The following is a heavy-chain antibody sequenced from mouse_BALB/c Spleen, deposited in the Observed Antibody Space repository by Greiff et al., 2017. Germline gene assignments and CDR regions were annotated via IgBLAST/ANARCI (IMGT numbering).Heavy chain of an antibody. CDR1: GYTFTEYT. D-gene: IGHD1-1*01. J-gene: IGHJ1*01. V-gene: IGHV1-18*01. CDR2: INPNNGGT. Sequence: EVQRVESGPELVKPGASVKISCKTSGYTFTEYTMHWVKQSHGKSLEWIGGINPNNGGTSYNQKFKGKATLTVDKSSSTAYMELRSLTSEDSAVYYCARAPEAYYYGSNWYFDVWGAGTTVTVSS. CDR3: ARAPEAYYYGSNWYFDV.